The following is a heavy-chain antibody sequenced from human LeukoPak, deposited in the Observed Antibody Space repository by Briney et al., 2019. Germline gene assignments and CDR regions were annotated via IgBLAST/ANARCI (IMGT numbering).Heavy chain of an antibody. Sequence: ASVKVSCKASGYTFTSYGISWVRQAPGQGLEWMGRINPNSGGTNYAQKFQGRVTMTRDTSISTAYMELSRLRSDDTAVYYCARDSDYYGSGSYLGRIYYYYGMDVWGQGTTVTVSS. V-gene: IGHV1-2*06. D-gene: IGHD3-10*01. CDR2: INPNSGGT. CDR1: GYTFTSYG. CDR3: ARDSDYYGSGSYLGRIYYYYGMDV. J-gene: IGHJ6*02.